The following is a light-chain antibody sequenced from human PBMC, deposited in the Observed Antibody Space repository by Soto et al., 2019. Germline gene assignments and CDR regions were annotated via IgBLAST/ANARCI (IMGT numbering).Light chain of an antibody. J-gene: IGLJ2*01. CDR1: SSNIGNNP. CDR2: TNN. V-gene: IGLV1-44*01. Sequence: QSVLTQPPSASGTPGQRVTISCSGSSSNIGNNPVSWYQQLPGTAPKLLIYTNNQRPSGVPDRFSGSKSGSSASLAISGLQSEDEADYYCASWDDSLIGVVFGGGTKLTVL. CDR3: ASWDDSLIGVV.